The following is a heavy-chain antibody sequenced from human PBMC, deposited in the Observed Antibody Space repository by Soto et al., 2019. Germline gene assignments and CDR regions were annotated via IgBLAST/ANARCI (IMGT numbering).Heavy chain of an antibody. CDR1: GFTFSSYA. J-gene: IGHJ5*02. CDR2: ISGSGDTT. Sequence: EVQLLEAGGGLVQPGGSLRLSCAASGFTFSSYAMSWVRQAPGKGLEWVSSISGSGDTTYYADSAKGRFTISRDNSKNTLYLQMNSLRAEDTAVYYCAGGGVYNWFDPWGQGTLVTVSS. CDR3: AGGGVYNWFDP. V-gene: IGHV3-23*01. D-gene: IGHD3-3*01.